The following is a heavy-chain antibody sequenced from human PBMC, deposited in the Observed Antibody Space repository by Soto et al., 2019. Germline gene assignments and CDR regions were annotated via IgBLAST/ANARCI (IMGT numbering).Heavy chain of an antibody. CDR1: GFTFSSYA. J-gene: IGHJ4*02. CDR2: IDGSGGDK. CDR3: AKEIVAAAYAETSPFDF. V-gene: IGHV3-23*01. Sequence: VQLLESGGGLVQPGGSLRLSCAASGFTFSSYAMGWVRQAPGKGLEWVSGIDGSGGDKSFADSVKARFTISRDNSKNMLYLHMYGLRAEDTARYYCAKEIVAAAYAETSPFDFWGQGTLVTVSS. D-gene: IGHD2-15*01.